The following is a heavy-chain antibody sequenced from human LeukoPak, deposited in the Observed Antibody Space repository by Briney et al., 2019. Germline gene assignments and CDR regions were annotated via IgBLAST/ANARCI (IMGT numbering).Heavy chain of an antibody. CDR2: IYYSGST. Sequence: PSETLSLTCTVSGGSISSYYWSWIRQPPGKGLEWIGYIYYSGSTNYNPSLKSRVTISVDTSKNQFSLKLSSVTAADTAVYYCARGVHTVTTSGFDYWGQGTLVTVSS. D-gene: IGHD4-17*01. J-gene: IGHJ4*02. CDR1: GGSISSYY. CDR3: ARGVHTVTTSGFDY. V-gene: IGHV4-59*01.